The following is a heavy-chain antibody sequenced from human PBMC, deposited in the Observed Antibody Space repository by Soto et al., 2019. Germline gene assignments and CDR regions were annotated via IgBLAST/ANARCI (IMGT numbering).Heavy chain of an antibody. J-gene: IGHJ5*02. CDR2: ISAYNGNT. Sequence: QVQLVQSGAEVKKPGASVKVSCKASGYTFTSYGISWVRQAPGQGLEWMGWISAYNGNTNYAQKLQGRVTMTTDTSTSKAYMELRSLRSDDTAVYYCARDLYITMVPGVIIDGWFDPWGQGTLVTVSS. CDR3: ARDLYITMVPGVIIDGWFDP. D-gene: IGHD3-10*01. CDR1: GYTFTSYG. V-gene: IGHV1-18*04.